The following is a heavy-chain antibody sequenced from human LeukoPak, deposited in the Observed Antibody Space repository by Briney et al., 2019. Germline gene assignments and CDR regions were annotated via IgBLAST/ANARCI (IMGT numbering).Heavy chain of an antibody. CDR1: GGSISSSSYY. J-gene: IGHJ4*02. Sequence: SETLSLTCTVSGGSISSSSYYGGWIRQPPGKGLEWIGSIYYSGSTYYNPSLTSRVTISVDTSKNQFSLKLSSVTAADTAVYYCARHGSGSYFSWGQGTLVTVSS. CDR3: ARHGSGSYFS. V-gene: IGHV4-39*01. D-gene: IGHD1-26*01. CDR2: IYYSGST.